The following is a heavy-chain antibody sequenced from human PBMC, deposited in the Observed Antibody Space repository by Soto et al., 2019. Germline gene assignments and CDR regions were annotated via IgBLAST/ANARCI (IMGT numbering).Heavy chain of an antibody. J-gene: IGHJ6*03. CDR3: VRGPAAMASLYYMDV. Sequence: PGESLKISCKGSGYSFTSYWIGWVRQMPGKGLEWMGIIYPGDSDTRYSPSFQGQVTISADKSISTAYLQWSSLKASDTAMYYCVRGPAAMASLYYMDVWGKGTTVTVSS. CDR2: IYPGDSDT. CDR1: GYSFTSYW. V-gene: IGHV5-51*03. D-gene: IGHD2-2*01.